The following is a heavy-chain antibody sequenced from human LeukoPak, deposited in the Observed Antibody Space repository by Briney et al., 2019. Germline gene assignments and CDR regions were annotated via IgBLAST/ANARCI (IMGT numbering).Heavy chain of an antibody. CDR2: RYYSGST. J-gene: IGHJ1*01. CDR3: ARVRGDFETD. Sequence: SETLSLTCSVSGGSISRYYWTRIRPPPRHGLQWIGYRYYSGSTTYNPSLKSRVTISVDTSKSQFSLKLISVTAADTAIYYCARVRGDFETDWGQGTLVTVSS. D-gene: IGHD3-16*01. CDR1: GGSISRYY. V-gene: IGHV4-59*01.